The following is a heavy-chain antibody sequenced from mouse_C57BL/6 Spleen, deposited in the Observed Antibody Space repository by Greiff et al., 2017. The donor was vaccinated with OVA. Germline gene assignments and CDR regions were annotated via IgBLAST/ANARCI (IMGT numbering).Heavy chain of an antibody. J-gene: IGHJ4*01. V-gene: IGHV3-6*01. D-gene: IGHD2-3*01. CDR1: GYSITSGYY. CDR2: ISYDGSN. Sequence: ESGPGLVKPSQSLSLTCSVTGYSITSGYYWNWIRQFPGNKLEWMGYISYDGSNNYNPSLKNRISITRDTSKNQFFLKLNSVTTEDTATYYCAREGASYDGYYDYAMDYWGQGTSVTVSS. CDR3: AREGASYDGYYDYAMDY.